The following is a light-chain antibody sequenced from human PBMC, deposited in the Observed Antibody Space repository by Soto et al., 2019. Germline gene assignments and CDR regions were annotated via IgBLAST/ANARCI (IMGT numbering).Light chain of an antibody. V-gene: IGKV3-11*01. CDR2: LTS. Sequence: EIVLTQSPATLSSFPGDRVTLSCRDSQAVNTRLAWYQHKPGQAPRLLIYLTSNRAAGIPARFSGSGSETDFTLTISDVEPEDFAVYYCHQRQSWPRTFGQGTKVDIK. CDR3: HQRQSWPRT. CDR1: QAVNTR. J-gene: IGKJ1*01.